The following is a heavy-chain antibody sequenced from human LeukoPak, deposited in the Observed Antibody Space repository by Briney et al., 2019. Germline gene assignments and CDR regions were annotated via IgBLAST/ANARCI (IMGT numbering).Heavy chain of an antibody. CDR2: VYYDGST. Sequence: SQTLSLTCTVSGDSFSSANYYWTWVRQPPGKGLEWIGYVYYDGSTYYHPSLQSRLAISVDTSKNQFSLNLTSVTAADTAVYYCVRGLTGYSYFFDYWGQGALVTVSS. D-gene: IGHD1-20*01. V-gene: IGHV4-30-4*08. CDR1: GDSFSSANYY. J-gene: IGHJ4*02. CDR3: VRGLTGYSYFFDY.